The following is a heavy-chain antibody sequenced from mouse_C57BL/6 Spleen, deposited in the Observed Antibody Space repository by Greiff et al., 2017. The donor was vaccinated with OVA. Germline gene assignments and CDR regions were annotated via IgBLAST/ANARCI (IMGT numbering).Heavy chain of an antibody. CDR2: IYPGSGST. V-gene: IGHV1-55*01. CDR3: ARFYGSDYAMDY. D-gene: IGHD1-1*01. CDR1: GYTFTSYW. Sequence: VQLQQSGAELVKPGASVKMSCKASGYTFTSYWITWVKQRPGQGLEWIGDIYPGSGSTNYNEKFKSKATLTVDTSSSTAYMQLSSLTSEDSAVYYCARFYGSDYAMDYWGQGTSVTVSS. J-gene: IGHJ4*01.